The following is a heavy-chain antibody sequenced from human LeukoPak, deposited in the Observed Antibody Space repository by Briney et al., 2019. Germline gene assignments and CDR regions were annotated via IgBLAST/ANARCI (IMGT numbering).Heavy chain of an antibody. CDR1: GFTVRSNY. CDR3: ASSSYSSGWWEDDAFDI. CDR2: IYSGGST. J-gene: IGHJ3*02. V-gene: IGHV3-66*01. D-gene: IGHD6-19*01. Sequence: PGGSLRLSCAASGFTVRSNYMSWVRQAPGKGLEWVSVIYSGGSTYYADSVKGRFTISRDNSKNTLYLQMNSLRAEDTAVYYCASSSYSSGWWEDDAFDIWGQGTMVTVSS.